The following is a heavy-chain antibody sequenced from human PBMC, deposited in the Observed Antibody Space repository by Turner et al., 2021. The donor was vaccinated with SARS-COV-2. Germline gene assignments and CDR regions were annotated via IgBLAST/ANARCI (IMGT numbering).Heavy chain of an antibody. V-gene: IGHV3-7*03. CDR2: IKQDGSEK. J-gene: IGHJ6*02. D-gene: IGHD2-15*01. CDR3: AREESGSFGAYGMDV. CDR1: GFTCSRYW. Sequence: EVQLVESGGGLVQPGGSLRLSWAGSGFTCSRYWFHWVRQSPGKGLEWVANIKQDGSEKYYVDSVKGRFTISRDNAKNSLYLQMNSLRAEDTAVYYCAREESGSFGAYGMDVWGQGTTVTVSS.